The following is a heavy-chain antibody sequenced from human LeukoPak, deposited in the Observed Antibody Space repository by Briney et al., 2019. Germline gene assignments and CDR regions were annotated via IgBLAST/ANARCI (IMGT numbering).Heavy chain of an antibody. CDR3: AKGGGVTANDY. Sequence: PGGSLRLSCAASGFTFSSYAMSWVLQAPGKGLAWVSAISISGDNTYYADSVKGRFTISRDNFKNTLYLQMNSLRAEDTAVYYCAKGGGVTANDYWGQGTLVTVSS. J-gene: IGHJ4*02. CDR2: ISISGDNT. V-gene: IGHV3-23*01. CDR1: GFTFSSYA. D-gene: IGHD3-16*01.